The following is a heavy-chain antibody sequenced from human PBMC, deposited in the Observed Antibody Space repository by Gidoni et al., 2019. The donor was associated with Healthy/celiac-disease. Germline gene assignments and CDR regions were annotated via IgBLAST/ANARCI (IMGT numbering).Heavy chain of an antibody. J-gene: IGHJ4*02. CDR2: RSYEGSNK. D-gene: IGHD3-10*01. CDR3: ARDKGVGRWLNYYFDY. V-gene: IGHV3-30-3*01. Sequence: QVQLVESGGGVVQPGRSLRLSCAASGFTFSSYAMHGVRQAPGKGLEWVAVRSYEGSNKYYADSVKGRFTISRDNSKNTLYLQMNSLRAEDTAVYYCARDKGVGRWLNYYFDYWGQGTLVTVSS. CDR1: GFTFSSYA.